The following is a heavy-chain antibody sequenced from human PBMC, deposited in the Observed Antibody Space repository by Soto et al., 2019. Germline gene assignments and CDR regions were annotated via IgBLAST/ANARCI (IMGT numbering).Heavy chain of an antibody. CDR1: GGTFSRHA. D-gene: IGHD3-22*01. J-gene: IGHJ4*02. Sequence: QVQLVQSGAEVRKPGSSVKVSCKASGGTFSRHAIIWVRQAPGQGLEWMGGIIPILVTANHAQKFQGRVTIIADESTSTVYMELSSLRSEDTAMYYCARGWGYDSNDYYYAYWGQGTLVIVSS. CDR2: IIPILVTA. V-gene: IGHV1-69*01. CDR3: ARGWGYDSNDYYYAY.